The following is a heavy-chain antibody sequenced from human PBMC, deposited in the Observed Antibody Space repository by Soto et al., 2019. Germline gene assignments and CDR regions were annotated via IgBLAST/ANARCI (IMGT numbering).Heavy chain of an antibody. J-gene: IGHJ4*02. V-gene: IGHV4-4*02. D-gene: IGHD3-3*01. CDR1: GGPISSSYW. CDR2: IYHSGST. Sequence: SETLSLTCAVSGGPISSSYWWNWVRQPPGKGLEWIGKIYHSGSTNYNPSLKNRVTISVDKSNNQFSLRLSSVTAADTAVYFCVTSLNYDFWRDGGRHYYFDYWGQGTLVTVSS. CDR3: VTSLNYDFWRDGGRHYYFDY.